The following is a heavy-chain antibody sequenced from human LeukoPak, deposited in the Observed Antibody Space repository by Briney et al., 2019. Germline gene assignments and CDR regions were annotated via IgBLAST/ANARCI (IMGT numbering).Heavy chain of an antibody. V-gene: IGHV1-2*02. CDR3: AFREYDSSAGIDY. J-gene: IGHJ4*02. CDR2: INPNSGGT. Sequence: GASVKVSCKASGYSFTGYYMHWVRQAPGQGLEWMGWINPNSGGTNYAQRFQGRVTMTTDTSTSTAYMELRSLRSDDTAVYYCAFREYDSSAGIDYRGQGTLVTVSS. CDR1: GYSFTGYY. D-gene: IGHD3-22*01.